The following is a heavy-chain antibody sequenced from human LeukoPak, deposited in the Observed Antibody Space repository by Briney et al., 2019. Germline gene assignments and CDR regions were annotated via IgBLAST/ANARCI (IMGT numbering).Heavy chain of an antibody. CDR1: GSTFSSYA. CDR2: IIASGGNT. J-gene: IGHJ6*03. Sequence: GGSLRLSCAASGSTFSSYAMSWVRQAPGKGLEWVSAIIASGGNTYNADSVKGRFTISRDNSKNTLYLQMNSLRGADTAVYYGAKYSGKYNLHRYMDVWGKGPTVTVSS. CDR3: AKYSGKYNLHRYMDV. D-gene: IGHD1-1*01. V-gene: IGHV3-23*01.